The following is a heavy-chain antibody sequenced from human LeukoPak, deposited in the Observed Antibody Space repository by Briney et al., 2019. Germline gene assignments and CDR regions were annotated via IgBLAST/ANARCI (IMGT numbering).Heavy chain of an antibody. J-gene: IGHJ4*02. Sequence: SETLSLTCTVSGGSISSGGYYWSWIRQHPGKGLEWIGYIYYSGSTYYNPSLKSRVTISVDTSKNQFSLKLSSVTAADTAVYYCARGGSSTSWPNYYDSSGYFDYWGQGTLVTVSS. CDR3: ARGGSSTSWPNYYDSSGYFDY. CDR2: IYYSGST. D-gene: IGHD3-22*01. V-gene: IGHV4-31*03. CDR1: GGSISSGGYY.